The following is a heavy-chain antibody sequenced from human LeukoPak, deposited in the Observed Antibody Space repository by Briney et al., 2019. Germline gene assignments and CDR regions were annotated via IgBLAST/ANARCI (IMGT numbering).Heavy chain of an antibody. CDR1: GITLDDYT. V-gene: IGHV3-43*01. Sequence: GGSRRLSCAASGITLDDYTMHWFRQAPGKGREWFSVISWDGRSTYYADSVKGRFTISRDNSKNSLYLQMNSLRTEDTALYYCAKDKFSGGSGSYYSGYFDYWGQGTLVTVSS. CDR2: ISWDGRST. CDR3: AKDKFSGGSGSYYSGYFDY. D-gene: IGHD3-10*01. J-gene: IGHJ4*02.